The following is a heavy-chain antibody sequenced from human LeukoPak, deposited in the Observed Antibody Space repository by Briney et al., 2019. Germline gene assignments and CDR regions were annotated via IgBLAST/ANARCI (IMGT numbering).Heavy chain of an antibody. CDR1: GFTFSNYA. V-gene: IGHV3-23*01. D-gene: IGHD2-15*01. Sequence: QPGGSLRLSCAGSGFTFSNYAMSWVRQAPGKGLEWVSTISGSGDSTYYADSVKGRFTISRDNSKNTLYLQMNSLRAEDTAVYYCAKDRSSGGSCYNYWGQGTLVTVSS. CDR3: AKDRSSGGSCYNY. J-gene: IGHJ4*02. CDR2: ISGSGDST.